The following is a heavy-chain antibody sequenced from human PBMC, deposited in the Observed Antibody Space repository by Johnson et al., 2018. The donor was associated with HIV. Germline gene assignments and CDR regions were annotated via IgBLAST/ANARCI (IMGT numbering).Heavy chain of an antibody. Sequence: VQLVESGGGLVQPGRSLRLSCAASGFTFSNYAMSWVRQAPGKGLEWVSAISGSGANTYYADSVKGRFTISRDNSKNTLYLQTNSLRAEDTAVYYCATVGRLTATAQSAFDIWGQGTMVTVSS. CDR1: GFTFSNYA. D-gene: IGHD1-7*01. V-gene: IGHV3-23*04. J-gene: IGHJ3*02. CDR3: ATVGRLTATAQSAFDI. CDR2: ISGSGANT.